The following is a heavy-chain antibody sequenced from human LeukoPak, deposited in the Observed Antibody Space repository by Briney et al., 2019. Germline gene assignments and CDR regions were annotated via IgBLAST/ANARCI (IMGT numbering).Heavy chain of an antibody. J-gene: IGHJ4*02. CDR3: ARYHRNCSGGNCYPGEYYFDY. CDR2: IYYSGST. V-gene: IGHV4-39*01. CDR1: GGSISSSSYY. Sequence: SETLSLTCTVSGGSISSSSYYWGWIRQPPGKGLEWIGSIYYSGSTYYNPSLKSRVTISVDTSKNQFSLKLSSVTAADTAVYYCARYHRNCSGGNCYPGEYYFDYWGQGTLVTVSS. D-gene: IGHD2-15*01.